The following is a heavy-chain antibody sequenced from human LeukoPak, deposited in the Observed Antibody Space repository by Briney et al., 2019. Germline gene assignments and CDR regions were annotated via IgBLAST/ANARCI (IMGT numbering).Heavy chain of an antibody. V-gene: IGHV3-33*08. D-gene: IGHD3-10*01. CDR1: GFTFSSYG. CDR3: ASEDYGSGSYYFDY. CDR2: IWYDGSNK. J-gene: IGHJ4*02. Sequence: PGRSLRLSCAASGFTFSSYGMHWVRQAPGKGLEWVAVIWYDGSNKYYADSVKGRFTISRDNSKNTLYLQMNSLRAEDTAVYYCASEDYGSGSYYFDYWGRGTLVTVSS.